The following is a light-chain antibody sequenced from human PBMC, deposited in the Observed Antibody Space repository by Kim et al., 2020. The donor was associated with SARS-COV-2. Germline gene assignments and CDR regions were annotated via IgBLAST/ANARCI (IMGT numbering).Light chain of an antibody. Sequence: ASVGERVTITCRASQDIRTDLGWYQQKAGKAPKGLIYGASTLHSGVPSRFSGSGSGTDFTLTISSLQPEDFATYYCLQDYIYPRAFGEGTKVDIK. J-gene: IGKJ1*01. CDR3: LQDYIYPRA. CDR1: QDIRTD. CDR2: GAS. V-gene: IGKV1-6*01.